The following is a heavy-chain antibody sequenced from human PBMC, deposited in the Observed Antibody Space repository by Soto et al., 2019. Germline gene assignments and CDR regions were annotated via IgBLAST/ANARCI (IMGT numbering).Heavy chain of an antibody. D-gene: IGHD5-12*01. CDR1: GGSFSGYY. J-gene: IGHJ4*02. V-gene: IGHV4-34*01. Sequence: SSETLSLTCAVYGGSFSGYYWSWIRQPPGKGLEWIGEINHSGSTYYNPSLKSRVTISVDTSKNQFSLKLSSVTAADTAVYYCASGVDIVATTPFDYWGQGTLVTVSS. CDR3: ASGVDIVATTPFDY. CDR2: INHSGST.